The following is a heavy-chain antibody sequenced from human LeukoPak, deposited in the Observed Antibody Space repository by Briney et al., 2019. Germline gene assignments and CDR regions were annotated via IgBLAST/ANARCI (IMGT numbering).Heavy chain of an antibody. CDR3: ARESDY. Sequence: GGSLRLSCVASGFTFSSYNMNWVRQAPGKGLEWVSVIYSGGSTYYADSVKGRFTISRDNSKNTLYLQMNSLRAEDTAVYYCARESDYWGQGTLVTVSS. J-gene: IGHJ4*02. CDR2: IYSGGST. V-gene: IGHV3-53*01. CDR1: GFTFSSYN.